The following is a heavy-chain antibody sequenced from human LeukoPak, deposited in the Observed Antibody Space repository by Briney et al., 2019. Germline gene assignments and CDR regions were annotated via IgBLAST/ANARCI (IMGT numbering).Heavy chain of an antibody. V-gene: IGHV3-21*01. D-gene: IGHD5-24*01. CDR1: GFTFSSYE. Sequence: PGGSLRLSCAASGFTFSSYEMNWVRQAPGKGLEWVSSISSSISYIYYADSVKGRFTISRDNAKNSLHLQMNSLRAEDTAVYYCARSFRDCYNWDAFDIWGQGTMVTISS. J-gene: IGHJ3*02. CDR2: ISSSISYI. CDR3: ARSFRDCYNWDAFDI.